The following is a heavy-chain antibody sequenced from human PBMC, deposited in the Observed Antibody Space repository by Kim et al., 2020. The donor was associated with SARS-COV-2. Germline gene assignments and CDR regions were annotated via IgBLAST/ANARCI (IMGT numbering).Heavy chain of an antibody. V-gene: IGHV4-30-2*01. D-gene: IGHD3-10*01. J-gene: IGHJ6*02. Sequence: SNPSHKRRVTISVDRSKNQFSLKLSAVTAADTAVYYCARGLSGSYFAVWGQGTTVTVSS. CDR3: ARGLSGSYFAV.